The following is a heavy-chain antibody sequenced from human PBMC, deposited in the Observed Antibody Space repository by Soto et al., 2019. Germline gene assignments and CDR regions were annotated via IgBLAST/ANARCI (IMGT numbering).Heavy chain of an antibody. V-gene: IGHV3-74*01. Sequence: WGTLRLSCAASAFPFSDYWMHWVRHAPGKGLVWVSRINSDGSSTSYADSVKGRFTISRDSAKNTLYLQMNSLRAEDTAVYYCGRRPRCELLLGTTGIDHWGQGTLVTVSS. CDR1: AFPFSDYW. CDR2: INSDGSST. J-gene: IGHJ4*02. D-gene: IGHD1-26*01. CDR3: GRRPRCELLLGTTGIDH.